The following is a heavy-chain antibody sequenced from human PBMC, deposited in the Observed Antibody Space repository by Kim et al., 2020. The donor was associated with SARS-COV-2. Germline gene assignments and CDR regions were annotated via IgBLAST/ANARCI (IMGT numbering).Heavy chain of an antibody. CDR3: ARGTPLDY. J-gene: IGHJ4*02. Sequence: NNAGTKYNPSLQSRVTISADTSKNQFSLNLSSVTAADTAVYYCARGTPLDYWGQGVLVTVSS. V-gene: IGHV4-31*02. CDR2: NNAGT.